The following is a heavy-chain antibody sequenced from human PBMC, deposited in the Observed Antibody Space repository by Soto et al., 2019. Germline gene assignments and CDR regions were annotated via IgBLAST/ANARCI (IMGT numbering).Heavy chain of an antibody. Sequence: PSETLSLTCAVSGGSIISADSYWFWIRKHPGKGLEWIGYIAYSGDTYYNPSLRSRVTISADTSKNQMSLQLSSVSAADTAMYYCAKGPQTGYYDSGTFYSSVPWGQGTPVTVSS. CDR1: GGSIISADSY. D-gene: IGHD3-10*01. V-gene: IGHV4-31*11. CDR3: AKGPQTGYYDSGTFYSSVP. CDR2: IAYSGDT. J-gene: IGHJ5*02.